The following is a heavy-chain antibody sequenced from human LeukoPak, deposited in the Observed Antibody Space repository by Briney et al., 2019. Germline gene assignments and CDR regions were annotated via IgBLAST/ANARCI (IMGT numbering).Heavy chain of an antibody. CDR2: IDYSGST. Sequence: SETLSLTCTVSGGSLSSYYGSWIRQPPGKVLEWIGSIDYSGSTNYNPSLKSRVTISVDTSKNQFSLKLSSVTAADTAVYYCARGIVDYYYGMDGWGKGTTVTVSS. D-gene: IGHD2-15*01. V-gene: IGHV4-59*01. J-gene: IGHJ6*04. CDR3: ARGIVDYYYGMDG. CDR1: GGSLSSYY.